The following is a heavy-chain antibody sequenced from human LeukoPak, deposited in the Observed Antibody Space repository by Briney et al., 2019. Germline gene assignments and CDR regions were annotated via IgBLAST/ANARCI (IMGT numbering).Heavy chain of an antibody. J-gene: IGHJ4*02. CDR1: GFTVSSNY. V-gene: IGHV3-53*04. CDR2: IYSGGST. Sequence: GGSLRLSCAASGFTVSSNYMSWVRQAPGKGLEWVSVIYSGGSTYYADSVKGRFTISRHNSKNTLYLQMNSLRAEDTAVYYCVRASYYYDSSGYYFHQYYFDYWGQGTLVTVSS. CDR3: VRASYYYDSSGYYFHQYYFDY. D-gene: IGHD3-22*01.